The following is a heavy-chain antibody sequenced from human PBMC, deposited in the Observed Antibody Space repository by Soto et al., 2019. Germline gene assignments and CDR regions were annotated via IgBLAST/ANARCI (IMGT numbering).Heavy chain of an antibody. D-gene: IGHD2-2*01. CDR2: ISPYNGHT. CDR1: GYSFTSYG. CDR3: ARDLTIVPATHPRLENYGMDV. Sequence: ASVKVSCKASGYSFTSYGISWVRRAPGQGLEWMGWISPYNGHTQFVQWFQGRVSMTTDTSTKTAYMELRNLRSDDTAHYYCARDLTIVPATHPRLENYGMDVWGQGTTVTVSS. V-gene: IGHV1-18*01. J-gene: IGHJ6*02.